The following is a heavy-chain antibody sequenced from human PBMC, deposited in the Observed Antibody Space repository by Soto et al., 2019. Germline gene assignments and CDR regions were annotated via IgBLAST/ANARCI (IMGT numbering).Heavy chain of an antibody. CDR2: ISDSGSTI. J-gene: IGHJ5*02. CDR1: GFTFSDYY. Sequence: QMQLVQSGGGLVKPGGSLTLSCKASGFTFSDYYMIWVRQTPGKGLEWLSYISDSGSTIYYADSVRARFTIFRENAANSVYLQLDGLPDGDTAFYYCGRGGSGWTRGGWLGPWGQGSLVTVSS. D-gene: IGHD6-25*01. CDR3: GRGGSGWTRGGWLGP. V-gene: IGHV3-11*01.